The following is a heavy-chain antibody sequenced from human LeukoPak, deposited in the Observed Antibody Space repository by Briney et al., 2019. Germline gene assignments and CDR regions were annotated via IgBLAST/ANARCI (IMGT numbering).Heavy chain of an antibody. Sequence: PGGSLRLSCAASGFTFSSYAMSWVRQAPGKGLEWVSAISGSGGSRYYADSVKGRFTISRDNSKNTLYLQMNSLRAEDTAVYYCAKDYDFWSGYPFDPWGQGTLVTVSS. D-gene: IGHD3-3*01. CDR3: AKDYDFWSGYPFDP. J-gene: IGHJ5*02. V-gene: IGHV3-23*01. CDR1: GFTFSSYA. CDR2: ISGSGGSR.